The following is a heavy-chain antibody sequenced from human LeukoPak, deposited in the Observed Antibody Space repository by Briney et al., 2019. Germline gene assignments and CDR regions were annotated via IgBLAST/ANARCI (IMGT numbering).Heavy chain of an antibody. V-gene: IGHV3-73*01. Sequence: GGSLRLSCAASGFTFSGSALHWVRQASGKGLEWVGRIRSTANGYATAYAASVKGRFTISRDDSKNTAYLQMDSLKTEDTAVYYCSSASPANDYWGQGTLVTVSS. CDR2: IRSTANGYAT. J-gene: IGHJ4*02. D-gene: IGHD2-15*01. CDR3: SSASPANDY. CDR1: GFTFSGSA.